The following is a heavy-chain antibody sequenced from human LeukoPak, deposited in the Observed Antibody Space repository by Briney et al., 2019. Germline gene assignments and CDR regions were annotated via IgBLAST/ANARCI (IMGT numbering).Heavy chain of an antibody. V-gene: IGHV3-30*18. Sequence: GGSLRLSCAASGFTFSSYGMHWVRQAPGKGLEWVAVISYDGSNKYYADSVKGRSTISRDNSKNTLYLQMNSLRAEDTAVYYCAKLATTIAAADPPDYWGQGTLVTASS. J-gene: IGHJ4*02. D-gene: IGHD6-13*01. CDR3: AKLATTIAAADPPDY. CDR2: ISYDGSNK. CDR1: GFTFSSYG.